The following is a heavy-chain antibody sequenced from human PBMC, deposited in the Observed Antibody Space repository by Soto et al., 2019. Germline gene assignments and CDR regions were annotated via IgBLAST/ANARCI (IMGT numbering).Heavy chain of an antibody. V-gene: IGHV1-3*01. D-gene: IGHD1-26*01. Sequence: ASVKVSCKASGYTFTSYAIHWVRQAPGQSLEWMGSVNGANGETKYSQKFQGRVTITRDTSASTAYMELSSLRSEDTDVYYCARAPGNYYYYAMDLWGQGTTATVSS. CDR2: VNGANGET. J-gene: IGHJ6*01. CDR1: GYTFTSYA. CDR3: ARAPGNYYYYAMDL.